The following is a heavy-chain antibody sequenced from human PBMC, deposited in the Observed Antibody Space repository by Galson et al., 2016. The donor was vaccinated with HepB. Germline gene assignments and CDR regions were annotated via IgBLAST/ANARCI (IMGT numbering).Heavy chain of an antibody. V-gene: IGHV1-46*01. CDR1: GFTFTNYY. Sequence: SVKVSCKASGFTFTNYYIHWVRQAPGQGLEWMGIINPSGGSTSSAQKFQGRVTMTRDTSTSTVYMELSSLRSEDTAVYYCARNAPMVRDAFNIWGQGTMVTVSP. CDR3: ARNAPMVRDAFNI. CDR2: INPSGGST. J-gene: IGHJ3*02. D-gene: IGHD4/OR15-4a*01.